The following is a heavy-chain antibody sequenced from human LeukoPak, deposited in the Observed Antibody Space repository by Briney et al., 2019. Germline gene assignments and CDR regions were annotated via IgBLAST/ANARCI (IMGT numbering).Heavy chain of an antibody. CDR1: GFTFSSYE. V-gene: IGHV3-48*03. CDR3: ASFAYYDILTGYAAAAFDI. Sequence: GGSLRLSCAASGFTFSSYETNWVRQAPGKGLEWVSYISSSGSTIYYADSVKGRFTISRDNAKNSLYLQMNSLRAEDTAVYYCASFAYYDILTGYAAAAFDIWGQGTMVTVSS. D-gene: IGHD3-9*01. CDR2: ISSSGSTI. J-gene: IGHJ3*02.